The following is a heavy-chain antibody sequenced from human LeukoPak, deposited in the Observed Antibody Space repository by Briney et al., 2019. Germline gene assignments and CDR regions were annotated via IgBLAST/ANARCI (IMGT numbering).Heavy chain of an antibody. CDR1: GYTFTSYY. V-gene: IGHV1-2*02. Sequence: ASVKVSCKASGYTFTSYYMHWVRQAPGQGLEWMGWINPNSGGTNYAQKFQGRVTMTRDTSISTAYMELSRLRSDDTAVYYCARKSGSYYDFAFDIWGQGTMVTVSS. CDR3: ARKSGSYYDFAFDI. J-gene: IGHJ3*02. CDR2: INPNSGGT. D-gene: IGHD1-26*01.